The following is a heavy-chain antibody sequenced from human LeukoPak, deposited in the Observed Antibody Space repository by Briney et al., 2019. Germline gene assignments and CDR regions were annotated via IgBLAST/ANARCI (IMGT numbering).Heavy chain of an antibody. J-gene: IGHJ4*02. CDR3: ARGLTVVVPAAIGY. V-gene: IGHV1-8*01. D-gene: IGHD2-2*02. CDR1: GYTFTSYD. Sequence: GASVKVSCKASGYTFTSYDINWVRQATGQGLEWMGWMNPNSGNTGYAQKFQGRVTMTRNTSISTAYMELSSLRSEDTAVYYCARGLTVVVPAAIGYWGQGTLVTVSS. CDR2: MNPNSGNT.